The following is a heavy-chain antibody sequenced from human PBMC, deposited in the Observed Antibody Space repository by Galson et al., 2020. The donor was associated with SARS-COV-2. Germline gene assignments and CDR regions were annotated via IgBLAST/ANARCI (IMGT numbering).Heavy chain of an antibody. V-gene: IGHV3-11*04. Sequence: FRADSGFPARAYYMRSTRQAPGKGPEWPSYIRKRGNTIYYAESVKGRITISRDKTRNSLYLQMNSLRTDDTAVYSCAIGKGISFGGVIPPPEYWGQGTVVTVSS. CDR2: IRKRGNTI. J-gene: IGHJ4*02. D-gene: IGHD3-16*02. CDR3: AIGKGISFGGVIPPPEY. CDR1: GFPARAYY.